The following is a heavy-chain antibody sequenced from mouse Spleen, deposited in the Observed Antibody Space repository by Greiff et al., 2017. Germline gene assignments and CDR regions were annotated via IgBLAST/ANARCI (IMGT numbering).Heavy chain of an antibody. V-gene: IGHV1-81*01. J-gene: IGHJ2*01. CDR2: IYPRSGNT. Sequence: VQLVESGAELARPGASVKLSCKASGYTFTSYGISWVKQRTGQGLEWIGEIYPRSGNTYYNEKFKGKATLTADKSSSTAYMELRSLTSEDSAVYFCARGGLTVTGDYWGQGTTLTVSS. D-gene: IGHD4-1*01. CDR1: GYTFTSYG. CDR3: ARGGLTVTGDY.